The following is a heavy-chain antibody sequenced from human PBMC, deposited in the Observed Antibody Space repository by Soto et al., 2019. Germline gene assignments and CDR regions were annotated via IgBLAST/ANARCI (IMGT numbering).Heavy chain of an antibody. V-gene: IGHV3-23*01. D-gene: IGHD3-9*01. CDR3: AKGGILTGYYTYSAWFDP. J-gene: IGHJ5*02. CDR1: GFTFSSYA. CDR2: ISGSGGST. Sequence: GGSLRLSCAASGFTFSSYAMSWVRQAPGKGLEWVSAISGSGGSTYYADSVKGRFTISRDNSKNTLYLQMNSLRAEDTAVYYCAKGGILTGYYTYSAWFDPWGQGTLVTVSS.